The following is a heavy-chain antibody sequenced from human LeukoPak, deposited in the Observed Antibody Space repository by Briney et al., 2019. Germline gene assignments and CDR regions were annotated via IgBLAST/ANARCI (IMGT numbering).Heavy chain of an antibody. CDR3: ASTHLGYCSSVSCQNDY. CDR2: IYSGGST. J-gene: IGHJ4*02. D-gene: IGHD2-15*01. V-gene: IGHV3-53*01. Sequence: QTGGSLRLSCAVSGFIVSSNYMSWVRQAPGKGLEWVSVIYSGGSTYYADSVKGRFTISRDNSKNTLYLQMNSLRAGDTAVYYCASTHLGYCSSVSCQNDYWGQGTLVTVSS. CDR1: GFIVSSNY.